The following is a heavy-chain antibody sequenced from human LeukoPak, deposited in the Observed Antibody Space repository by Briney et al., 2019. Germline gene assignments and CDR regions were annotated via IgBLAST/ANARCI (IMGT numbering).Heavy chain of an antibody. CDR2: INPNSGGT. CDR1: GYTFTSYD. J-gene: IGHJ5*02. CDR3: ATEPVVPAALNWFDP. V-gene: IGHV1-2*02. D-gene: IGHD2-2*01. Sequence: ASVKVSCKASGYTFTSYDINWVRQATGQGLEWMGWINPNSGGTNYAQKFQGRVTMTRDTSISTAYMELSRLRSDDTAVYYCATEPVVPAALNWFDPWGQGTLVTVSS.